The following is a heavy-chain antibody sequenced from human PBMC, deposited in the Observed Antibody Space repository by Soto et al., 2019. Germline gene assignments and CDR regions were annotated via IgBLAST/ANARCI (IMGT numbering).Heavy chain of an antibody. D-gene: IGHD3-10*01. J-gene: IGHJ6*02. Sequence: PSETLSLTCTVSGGSISSSSYYWGWIRQPPGKGLEWIGSIYYSGSTYYNPSLKSRVTISVDTSKNQFSLKLSSVTAADTAVYYCARPLTMVRGVIADDYYGMDVWGQGTTVTVSS. CDR3: ARPLTMVRGVIADDYYGMDV. CDR2: IYYSGST. CDR1: GGSISSSSYY. V-gene: IGHV4-39*01.